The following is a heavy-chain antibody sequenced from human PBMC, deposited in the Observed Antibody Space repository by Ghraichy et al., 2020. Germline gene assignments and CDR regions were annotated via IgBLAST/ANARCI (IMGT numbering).Heavy chain of an antibody. CDR1: GFTFSSYA. V-gene: IGHV3-64D*06. J-gene: IGHJ4*02. CDR2: ISSNGGST. CDR3: VKDTAGYNQGIFDY. D-gene: IGHD5-24*01. Sequence: LSLTCSASGFTFSSYAMHWVRQAPGKGLEYVSAISSNGGSTYYADSVKGRFTISRDNSKNTLYLQMSSLRAEDTAVYYCVKDTAGYNQGIFDYWGQGTLVTVSS.